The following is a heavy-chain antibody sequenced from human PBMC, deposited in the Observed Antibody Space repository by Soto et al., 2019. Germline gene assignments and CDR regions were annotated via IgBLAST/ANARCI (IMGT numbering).Heavy chain of an antibody. Sequence: QVQLVESGGGVVQPGRSLRLSCAASGFTFSSYGMHWVRQAPGKGLEWVAVIWYDGSNKWYADSVKGRVTISRDNSKNTLYLQMNSPRAEDTAVYSCARDRGYSGYDSPRFYYGMDVW. V-gene: IGHV3-33*01. D-gene: IGHD5-12*01. J-gene: IGHJ6*01. CDR2: IWYDGSNK. CDR3: ARDRGYSGYDSPRFYYGMDV. CDR1: GFTFSSYG.